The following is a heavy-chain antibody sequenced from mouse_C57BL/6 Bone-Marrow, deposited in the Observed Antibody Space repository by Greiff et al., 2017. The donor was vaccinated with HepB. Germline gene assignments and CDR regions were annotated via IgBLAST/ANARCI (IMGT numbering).Heavy chain of an antibody. V-gene: IGHV1-50*01. Sequence: VQLQQPGAELVKPGASVKLSCKASGYTFTSYWMQWVKQRPGQGLEWIGEIDPSDSYTNYNQKFKGKATLTVDTSSSTAYMQLSSLTSEDSAVYYCAREAAQAAFDYWGQGTTLTVSS. J-gene: IGHJ2*01. CDR1: GYTFTSYW. CDR3: AREAAQAAFDY. D-gene: IGHD3-2*02. CDR2: IDPSDSYT.